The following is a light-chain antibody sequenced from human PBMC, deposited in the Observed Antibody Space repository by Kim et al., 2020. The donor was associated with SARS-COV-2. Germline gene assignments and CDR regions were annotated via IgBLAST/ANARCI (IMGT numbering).Light chain of an antibody. CDR3: QQYGTSTGYT. Sequence: SPGERATLSCRASQSVSTNYLAWYQQKPGQATRLLIDAASSRATGTPDRFSGSSSPTDFTLTINGLEPEDFALYYCQQYGTSTGYTFGQGTKLEI. V-gene: IGKV3-20*01. CDR2: AAS. J-gene: IGKJ2*01. CDR1: QSVSTNY.